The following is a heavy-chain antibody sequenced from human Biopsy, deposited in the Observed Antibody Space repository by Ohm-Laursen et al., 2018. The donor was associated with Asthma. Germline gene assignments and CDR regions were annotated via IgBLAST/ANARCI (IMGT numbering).Heavy chain of an antibody. Sequence: SSLRLSCAASGFVFRSHAVHWVRQAPGKGLEWVAVVSYDGGVAHYADSMKGRFTISRDNAKSTLYLQMDRLRTDDTAVYYCAKRRGYSDLTDFDHWGQGTLVTVSS. J-gene: IGHJ4*02. CDR2: VSYDGGVA. D-gene: IGHD3-3*01. V-gene: IGHV3-30*18. CDR1: GFVFRSHA. CDR3: AKRRGYSDLTDFDH.